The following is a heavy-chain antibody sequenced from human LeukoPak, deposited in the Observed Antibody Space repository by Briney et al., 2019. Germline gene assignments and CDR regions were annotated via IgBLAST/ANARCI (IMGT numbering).Heavy chain of an antibody. V-gene: IGHV1-24*01. CDR3: ARPRPTKTGIAVAGTGFDY. D-gene: IGHD6-19*01. J-gene: IGHJ4*02. CDR1: GYTLTELS. CDR2: FDPEDGET. Sequence: ASVKVSCKVSGYTLTELSVHWVRQAPGKGLEWMGGFDPEDGETIYAQKFQGRVTMTEDTSTDTAYMELSSLRSEDTAVYYCARPRPTKTGIAVAGTGFDYWGQGTLVTVSS.